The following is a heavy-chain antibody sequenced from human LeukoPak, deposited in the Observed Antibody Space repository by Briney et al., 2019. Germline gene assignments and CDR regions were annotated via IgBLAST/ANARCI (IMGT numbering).Heavy chain of an antibody. Sequence: QPGGSLRLSCAASGFTFSGYAMSWVRQAPGKGLEYVSTISGTGGTTYYADSVKGRFTISRDNSKNTLYLQMNGLRAEDTAVYYCAKGGVGWLPFDYWGQGTLVTVSS. CDR3: AKGGVGWLPFDY. CDR1: GFTFSGYA. CDR2: ISGTGGTT. D-gene: IGHD3-22*01. V-gene: IGHV3-23*01. J-gene: IGHJ4*02.